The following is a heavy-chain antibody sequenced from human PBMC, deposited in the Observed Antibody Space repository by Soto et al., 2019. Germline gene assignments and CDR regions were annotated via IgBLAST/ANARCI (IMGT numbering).Heavy chain of an antibody. D-gene: IGHD3-10*01. J-gene: IGHJ4*02. CDR2: FDPEDGET. CDR1: GYTLTELS. Sequence: ASVKVSCTVSGYTLTELSMHWVRQAPGKGLEWMGGFDPEDGETIYAQKFQGRVTMTEDTSTDTAYMELSSLRSEDTAVYYCATVQVLRELYYFDYWGQGTLVTVSS. V-gene: IGHV1-24*01. CDR3: ATVQVLRELYYFDY.